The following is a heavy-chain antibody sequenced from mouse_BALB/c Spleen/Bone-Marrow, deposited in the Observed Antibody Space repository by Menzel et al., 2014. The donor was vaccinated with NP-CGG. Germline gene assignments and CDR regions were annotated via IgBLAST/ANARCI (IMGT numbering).Heavy chain of an antibody. CDR3: ASLSYYGRFSY. D-gene: IGHD1-1*01. CDR1: GFDFSRYW. Sequence: EVQLQQSGGGLVQPGGSLKLSCAASGFDFSRYWMSWVRQAPGKGLEWIGEINPDSSTINYTPSRKDKFIISRDNAKNTLYLQMSKVRSEDTALYYFASLSYYGRFSYWGQGTLVTVSA. V-gene: IGHV4-1*02. J-gene: IGHJ3*01. CDR2: INPDSSTI.